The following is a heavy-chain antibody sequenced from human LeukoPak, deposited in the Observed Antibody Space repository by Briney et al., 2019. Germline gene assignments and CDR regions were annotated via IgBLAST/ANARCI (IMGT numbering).Heavy chain of an antibody. D-gene: IGHD4-17*01. CDR2: INPSGGST. CDR3: ARDTPSYGDYVIYYYGMDV. J-gene: IGHJ6*02. V-gene: IGHV1-46*01. CDR1: GYTFTNYY. Sequence: ASVKVSCKASGYTFTNYYMHWVRQAPGQGLEWMGIINPSGGSTSYAQKFQGRVTMTRDTSTSTVYMELSSLRSEDTAVYYCARDTPSYGDYVIYYYGMDVWGQGTTVTVSS.